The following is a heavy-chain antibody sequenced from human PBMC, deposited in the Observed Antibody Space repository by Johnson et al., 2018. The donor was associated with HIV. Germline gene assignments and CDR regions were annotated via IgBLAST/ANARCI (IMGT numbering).Heavy chain of an antibody. V-gene: IGHV3-30-3*01. CDR2: ISYDGSNK. CDR3: ARRSWAEIAAAEDAFDI. Sequence: QVQLVESGGGVVQPGRSLRLSCAASGFTFSSYAMHWVRQAPGKGLEWVAVISYDGSNKYYADSVKGRFTISRDNSKNTLYLQMNSLRAEDTAVYYCARRSWAEIAAAEDAFDIWGQGTMVTVSS. D-gene: IGHD6-13*01. CDR1: GFTFSSYA. J-gene: IGHJ3*02.